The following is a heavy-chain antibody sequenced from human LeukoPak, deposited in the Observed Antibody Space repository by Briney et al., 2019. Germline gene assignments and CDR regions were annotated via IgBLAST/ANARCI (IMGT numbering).Heavy chain of an antibody. D-gene: IGHD3-9*01. CDR2: IYYSGST. CDR1: GGSITGSSYY. CDR3: TRGSYDVLTGRSTLGEY. V-gene: IGHV4-39*02. J-gene: IGHJ4*02. Sequence: PSETLSLTCTISGGSITGSSYYWGWIRQSPGKGLEGIGNIYYSGSTYYNSSLKSRVTISIDTSKNHFSLRLTSVTASDTAVYFCTRGSYDVLTGRSTLGEYWGQGTLVAVSS.